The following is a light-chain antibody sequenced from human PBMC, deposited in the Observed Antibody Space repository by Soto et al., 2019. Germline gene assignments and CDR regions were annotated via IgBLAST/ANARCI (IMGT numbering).Light chain of an antibody. J-gene: IGKJ1*01. CDR3: MQALQTPPT. V-gene: IGKV2-28*01. CDR2: LGS. CDR1: QSLLHSNGYDY. Sequence: DIVMTQSPLSLPVTPGESASISCRSSQSLLHSNGYDYLDWYVQKPGQSPQLLIYLGSNRASGVPDRFSGSGSGTDFTLRISRMEAEDVRVYYCMQALQTPPTFGQGTKVEVK.